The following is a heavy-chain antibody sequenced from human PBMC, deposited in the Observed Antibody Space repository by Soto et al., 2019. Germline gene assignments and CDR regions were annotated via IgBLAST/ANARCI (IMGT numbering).Heavy chain of an antibody. CDR1: GYPFTSYG. CDR2: ITAYNGNT. Sequence: QVQLVQSGGEVKKPGASVKVSCKASGYPFTSYGINWVRQAPGQGLEWMGWITAYNGNTNYAQNFQGRVTLTTDTLTSTAYMELRSLRSDDTAVYYCARDSVVVTATPLFAFDIWGQGTVVTVSS. V-gene: IGHV1-18*04. CDR3: ARDSVVVTATPLFAFDI. D-gene: IGHD2-21*02. J-gene: IGHJ3*02.